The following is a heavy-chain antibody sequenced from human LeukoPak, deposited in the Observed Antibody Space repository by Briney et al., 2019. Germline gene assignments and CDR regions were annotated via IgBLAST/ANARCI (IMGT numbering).Heavy chain of an antibody. J-gene: IGHJ4*02. CDR1: GFSFSRYA. CDR3: VYYAYVWGSYPGDS. V-gene: IGHV3-23*01. D-gene: IGHD3-16*01. CDR2: ISSGGDNT. Sequence: GGSLRLSCAASGFSFSRYAMSWVRQAPGKGLEWVSGISSGGDNTKYADSVKGRVTISRDNSKNTLYLQMSSLRAEDTAVYYCVYYAYVWGSYPGDSWGQGTLVTVSS.